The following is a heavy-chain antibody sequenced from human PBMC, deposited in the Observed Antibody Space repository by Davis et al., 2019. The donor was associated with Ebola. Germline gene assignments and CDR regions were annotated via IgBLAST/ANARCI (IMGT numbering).Heavy chain of an antibody. D-gene: IGHD2-15*01. J-gene: IGHJ4*02. CDR2: IFHSGST. Sequence: MPSDPLSPPLPLPGASISGHYWRWIRQTPGKGLEWIGCIFHSGSTNYNPSLQSRVTILVDTSRNQFSLRVNSVTAADTAIYYCSSGGGSWGDLDSWGQGILITVSS. CDR3: SSGGGSWGDLDS. CDR1: GASISGHY. V-gene: IGHV4-59*11.